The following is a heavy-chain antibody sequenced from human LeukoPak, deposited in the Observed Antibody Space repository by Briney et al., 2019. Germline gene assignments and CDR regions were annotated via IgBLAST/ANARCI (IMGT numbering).Heavy chain of an antibody. CDR1: GGSISSSSYY. Sequence: PSETLPLTCTVSGGSISSSSYYWGWIRQPPGKGLEWIGSIYYSGSTYYNPSLKSRVTISVDTSKNQFSLKLSSVTAADTAVYYCARDLSSWYGYWGQGTLVTVSS. CDR2: IYYSGST. J-gene: IGHJ4*02. CDR3: ARDLSSWYGY. D-gene: IGHD6-13*01. V-gene: IGHV4-39*07.